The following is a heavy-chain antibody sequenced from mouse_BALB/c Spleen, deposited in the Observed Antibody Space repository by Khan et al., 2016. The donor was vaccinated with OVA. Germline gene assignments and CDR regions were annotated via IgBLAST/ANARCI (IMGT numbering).Heavy chain of an antibody. CDR3: ARSYFGSSYSMDY. CDR2: ISTYYGNT. CDR1: GYTFTDYA. D-gene: IGHD1-1*01. V-gene: IGHV1S137*01. Sequence: VQLQESGPELVRPGVSVKISCKGSGYTFTDYAMHWVKQSHAQSLEWIGVISTYYGNTNYNQKFKGKATMTVDKSSSTAYMELARLTSEDSANYYCARSYFGSSYSMDYWGQGTSVTVSS. J-gene: IGHJ4*01.